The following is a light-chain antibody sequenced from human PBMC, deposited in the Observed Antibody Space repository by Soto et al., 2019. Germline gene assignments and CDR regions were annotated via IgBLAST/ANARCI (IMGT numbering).Light chain of an antibody. CDR2: EVS. J-gene: IGLJ1*01. CDR3: ISYTVSRSYV. Sequence: QSALTQPASVSGSPGQSITISCSGTSSDVAAYNYVSWYQQHPGKAPKLMIYEVSNRPSGVSNRFSGSKSGNTASLTISGLQAEDEADYYCISYTVSRSYVFGTGTKLTVL. V-gene: IGLV2-14*01. CDR1: SSDVAAYNY.